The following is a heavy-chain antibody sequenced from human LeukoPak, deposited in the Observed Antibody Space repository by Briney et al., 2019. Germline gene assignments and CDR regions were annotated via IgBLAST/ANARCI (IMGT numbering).Heavy chain of an antibody. CDR3: ARLQVRFSSPTDY. J-gene: IGHJ4*02. V-gene: IGHV5-51*01. CDR1: GYSFTSYW. CDR2: IYPGDSDT. D-gene: IGHD3-3*01. Sequence: GESLKISCKGSGYSFTSYWIGWVRQMPGKGLEWKGIIYPGDSDTRYSPSFQGQVTISADKSISTAYLQWSSLKASDTAMYCCARLQVRFSSPTDYWGQGTLVTVSS.